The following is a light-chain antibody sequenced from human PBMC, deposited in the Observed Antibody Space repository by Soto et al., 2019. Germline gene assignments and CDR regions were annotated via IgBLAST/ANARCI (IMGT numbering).Light chain of an antibody. CDR3: QQRSSWPLT. Sequence: EIVLTQSPATLSLSPGERATLSCRASQSVSSSLAWYRQKPGQAPRLLIYDASNRATGIPARLSGSGSGTDFTLTISSLEPEDFAVYYCQQRSSWPLTFGGGTKVEI. CDR2: DAS. J-gene: IGKJ4*01. CDR1: QSVSSS. V-gene: IGKV3-11*01.